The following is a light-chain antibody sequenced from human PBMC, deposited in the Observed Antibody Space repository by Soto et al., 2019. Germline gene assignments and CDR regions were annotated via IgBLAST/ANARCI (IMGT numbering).Light chain of an antibody. CDR3: QHHGSSLWT. V-gene: IGKV3-20*01. CDR2: GAS. CDR1: QSVSSSY. Sequence: EIVLTQSPGTLSLSPGERATLSCRASQSVSSSYLAWYQQKPGQAPRLLIYGASSRATSIPDRFSGSGSGTDFNLTISRLEPEDFAVYYCQHHGSSLWTFGQGTKVEIK. J-gene: IGKJ1*01.